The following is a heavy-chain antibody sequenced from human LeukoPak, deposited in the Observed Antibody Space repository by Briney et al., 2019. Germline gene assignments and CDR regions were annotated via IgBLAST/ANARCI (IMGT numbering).Heavy chain of an antibody. CDR2: ISAGNGNT. CDR3: ARDRYGMDV. V-gene: IGHV1-3*01. CDR1: GYTFTSYA. J-gene: IGHJ6*02. Sequence: ASVKVSCKASGYTFTSYAIHWVRQAPGQRLEWMGWISAGNGNTKYSQNFQGRVTFISNTSATTAFMELSSLRSDDTAVYYCARDRYGMDVWGQGTTVTVSS.